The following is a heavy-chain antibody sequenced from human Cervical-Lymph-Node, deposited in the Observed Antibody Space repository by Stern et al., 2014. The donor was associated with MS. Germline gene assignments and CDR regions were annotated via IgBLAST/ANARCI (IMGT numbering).Heavy chain of an antibody. Sequence: VQLVESGAEVKKPGESLKISCKGSGYTFTNNWIAWVRQMPGKGLEWMGIIYPDDSDIRYSPSLQGQVTISADKSISTAYLQWSSLKAADSAVYYCANPPPRRKCDDPNYGMDVWGQGTTVTVSS. CDR1: GYTFTNNW. J-gene: IGHJ6*02. V-gene: IGHV5-51*03. CDR2: IYPDDSDI. D-gene: IGHD1-1*01. CDR3: ANPPPRRKCDDPNYGMDV.